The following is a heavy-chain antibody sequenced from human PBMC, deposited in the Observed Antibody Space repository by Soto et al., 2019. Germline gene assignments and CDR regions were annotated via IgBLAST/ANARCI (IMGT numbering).Heavy chain of an antibody. CDR2: IVPNVGTV. D-gene: IGHD3-3*01. V-gene: IGHV1-69*06. CDR1: GGTLSSFINYP. CDR3: ARRDTSGFLRYFDN. Sequence: GASVKVSCKASGGTLSSFINYPINWVRQAPGQGLEWMGGIVPNVGTVNYAQKFQGRVTITADKSTGTAYMEVSSLRSEDTALYYCARRDTSGFLRYFDNWGQGXLVTVYS. J-gene: IGHJ4*02.